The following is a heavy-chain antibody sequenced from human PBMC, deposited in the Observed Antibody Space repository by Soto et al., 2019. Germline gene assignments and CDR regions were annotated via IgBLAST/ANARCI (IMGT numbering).Heavy chain of an antibody. CDR3: ARGPRASYSYTIGY. J-gene: IGHJ4*02. D-gene: IGHD3-22*01. V-gene: IGHV3-74*01. CDR1: GFTFSDYW. CDR2: IKGDGSNI. Sequence: PGGSLRLSCAASGFTFSDYWMHWVRQTPGKGLVCVSRIKGDGSNIIYADSVRGRFSISRDNAKNTLYLQMNSLRAEDTAVYYCARGPRASYSYTIGYGGQGTLVTVSS.